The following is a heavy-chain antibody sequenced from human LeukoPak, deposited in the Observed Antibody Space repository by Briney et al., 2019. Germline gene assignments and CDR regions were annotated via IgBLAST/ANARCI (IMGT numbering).Heavy chain of an antibody. CDR1: GGSFSGYY. Sequence: SETLSLTCAVYGGSFSGYYWGWIRQPPGKGLEWIGEINHSGSTNYNPSLKSRVTISVDTSKNQFSLKLSSVTAADTAVYYCARVRFGELYDYWGQGTLVTVSS. V-gene: IGHV4-34*01. D-gene: IGHD3-10*01. J-gene: IGHJ4*02. CDR2: INHSGST. CDR3: ARVRFGELYDY.